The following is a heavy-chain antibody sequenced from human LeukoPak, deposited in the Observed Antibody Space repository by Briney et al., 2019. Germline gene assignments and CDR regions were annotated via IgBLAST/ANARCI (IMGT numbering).Heavy chain of an antibody. CDR1: GFTFSSYS. CDR3: AKDYLRDIVVVPAAT. V-gene: IGHV3-21*01. J-gene: IGHJ5*02. Sequence: AGGSLRLSCAASGFTFSSYSMNWVRQAPGKGLEWVSSISSSSSYIYYADSVKGRFTVSRDNSKNTLYLQMNSLRAEDTAVYYCAKDYLRDIVVVPAATWGQGTLVTVSS. CDR2: ISSSSSYI. D-gene: IGHD2-2*01.